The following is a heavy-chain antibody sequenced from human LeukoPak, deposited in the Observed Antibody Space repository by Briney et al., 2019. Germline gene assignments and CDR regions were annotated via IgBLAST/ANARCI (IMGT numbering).Heavy chain of an antibody. CDR2: ISGRGVST. CDR3: AKAASGNWNDISDY. V-gene: IGHV3-23*01. J-gene: IGHJ4*02. CDR1: GFTFSTYA. D-gene: IGHD1-20*01. Sequence: GGSLRLSCAASGFTFSTYAMSWVRQAPGKGLEWVSAISGRGVSTSYADSVRGRFTISRDNSKNTLYLQMNSLRAEDTAVYYCAKAASGNWNDISDYWGQGTLVTVSS.